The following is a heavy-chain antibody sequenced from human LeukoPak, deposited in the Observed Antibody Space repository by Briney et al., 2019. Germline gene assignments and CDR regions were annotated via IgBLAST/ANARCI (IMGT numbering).Heavy chain of an antibody. V-gene: IGHV3-74*01. J-gene: IGHJ4*02. CDR1: GFTFSSYW. CDR2: INTDGSST. D-gene: IGHD3-3*01. Sequence: QPGGSLRLSCAASGFTFSSYWMHWVRQAPGKGLVWVSRINTDGSSTSYADSVKGRFTISRDNAKNTLYLQMDSLRAEDTAVYYCARGRTDYDFRSGLVWGQGTLVTVSS. CDR3: ARGRTDYDFRSGLV.